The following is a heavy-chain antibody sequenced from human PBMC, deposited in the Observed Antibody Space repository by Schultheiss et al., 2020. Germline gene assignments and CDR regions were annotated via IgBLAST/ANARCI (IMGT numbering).Heavy chain of an antibody. CDR1: GGSISSGSYY. CDR2: IYTSGST. CDR3: ARGSYGDYGDC. J-gene: IGHJ4*02. Sequence: SETLSLTCTVSGGSISSGSYYWSWIRQPAGKGLEWIGRIYTSGSTNYNLSLKSRVTISVDTSKNQFSLKLSSVTAADTAVYYCARGSYGDYGDCWGQVTLVTVSS. V-gene: IGHV4-61*02. D-gene: IGHD1-26*01.